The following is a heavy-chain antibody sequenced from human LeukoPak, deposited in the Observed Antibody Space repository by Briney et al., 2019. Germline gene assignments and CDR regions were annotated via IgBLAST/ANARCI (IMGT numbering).Heavy chain of an antibody. CDR3: AKFRSGRLIYYFDY. J-gene: IGHJ4*02. CDR2: ISGSGGST. CDR1: GFTFSRYA. V-gene: IGHV3-23*01. Sequence: PGGSLRLSCAASGFTFSRYAMRWVRQAPGKGLEWVSAISGSGGSTYYADSVKGRFTISRDNSKNTLYLQMNSLRAEDTAVYYCAKFRSGRLIYYFDYWGQGTLVTVSS. D-gene: IGHD3-3*01.